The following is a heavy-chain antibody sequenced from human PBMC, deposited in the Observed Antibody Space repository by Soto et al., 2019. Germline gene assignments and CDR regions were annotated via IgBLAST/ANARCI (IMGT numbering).Heavy chain of an antibody. CDR3: ATGRSEIVTGAMDT. D-gene: IGHD2-2*01. J-gene: IGHJ5*02. V-gene: IGHV4-4*07. CDR1: GGSFSSYY. CDR2: IYPTGST. Sequence: QVQLQESGPGLVKPSATLSLSCTVSGGSFSSYYCTWVRQSAGKGLEWIGRIYPTGSTTYNPSLKSRRTMSVDTSKNQFALRLTSMTASDTAVYYCATGRSEIVTGAMDTCCQGTLVTVSS.